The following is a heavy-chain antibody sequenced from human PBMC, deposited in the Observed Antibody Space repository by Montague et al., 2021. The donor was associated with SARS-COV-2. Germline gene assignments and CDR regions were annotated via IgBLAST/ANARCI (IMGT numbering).Heavy chain of an antibody. CDR2: ISATGLIT. CDR1: GFTFSRYA. CDR3: AKSRSSSWHDNWFDS. D-gene: IGHD6-13*01. J-gene: IGHJ5*01. Sequence: SLRLSCAASGFTFSRYAMSWVRQAPGKGLEWVSDISATGLITYYADSXXGRFTTSRDSSKNTLNLHMHSLRVEDTAVYYCAKSRSSSWHDNWFDSWGQGTLVTVSS. V-gene: IGHV3-23*01.